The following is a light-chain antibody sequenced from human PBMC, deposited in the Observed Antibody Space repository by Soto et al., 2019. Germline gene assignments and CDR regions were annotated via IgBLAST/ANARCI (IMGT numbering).Light chain of an antibody. J-gene: IGKJ3*01. CDR3: QKYYSYPQA. V-gene: IGKV1-8*01. CDR1: QGISSY. CDR2: AAS. Sequence: AIRMTQSPSSLSASTGDRVTITCRASQGISSYLAWYQQKPGKAPKLLIYAASTLQSGVPSRFSGSGSGTDFTFTISCLQSEDFATYYCQKYYSYPQAFGPGTKVDIK.